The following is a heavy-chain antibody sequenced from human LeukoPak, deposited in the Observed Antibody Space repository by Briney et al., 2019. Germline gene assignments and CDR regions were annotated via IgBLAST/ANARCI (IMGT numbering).Heavy chain of an antibody. CDR1: GYTFTSYG. D-gene: IGHD3-22*01. CDR3: ATGLGVVVSDALDI. V-gene: IGHV1-18*01. Sequence: ASVKVSCKASGYTFTSYGISWVRQAPGQGLEWMGWISAYNGNTNYAQKLQGRVTMTTDTSTSTAYMELRSLRSDDTAVYYCATGLGVVVSDALDIWGQGTMVTVSS. CDR2: ISAYNGNT. J-gene: IGHJ3*02.